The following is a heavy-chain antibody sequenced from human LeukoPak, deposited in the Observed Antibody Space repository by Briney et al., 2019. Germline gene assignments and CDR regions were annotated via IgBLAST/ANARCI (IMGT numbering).Heavy chain of an antibody. D-gene: IGHD6-19*01. J-gene: IGHJ4*02. CDR3: ARLGESAVAGLTFDY. V-gene: IGHV4-59*08. CDR2: IYYSGST. Sequence: SETLSLTCTVSGGSISSYYWSWIRQPPGKGRQCIGYIYYSGSTNYNPSLMSRVTISVDTSKNQSSLKLSAVTAADTAVYYCARLGESAVAGLTFDYWGQGTLVTVSS. CDR1: GGSISSYY.